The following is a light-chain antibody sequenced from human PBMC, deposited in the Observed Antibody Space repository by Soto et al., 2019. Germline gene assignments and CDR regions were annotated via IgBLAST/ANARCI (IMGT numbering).Light chain of an antibody. Sequence: DIQMTQSPPSVSASVGDRVTITCRASQDVGKWLAWYQQKPGKAPKLLIYDASSLESGVPSRFSGSGSGTEFTLTISSLQSEDFAVYYCQQYNNWPPITFGQGTRLEI. CDR2: DAS. CDR3: QQYNNWPPIT. CDR1: QDVGKW. V-gene: IGKV1-12*01. J-gene: IGKJ5*01.